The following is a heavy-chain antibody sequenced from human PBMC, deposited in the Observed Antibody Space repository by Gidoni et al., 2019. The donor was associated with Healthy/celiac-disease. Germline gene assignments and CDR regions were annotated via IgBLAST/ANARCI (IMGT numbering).Heavy chain of an antibody. V-gene: IGHV3-66*01. D-gene: IGHD4-17*01. Sequence: EVQLVESGGGLVQPGGSLRLSCAASGFTFSSNYMGWVRQAPGKGLEWVSVIYSGGSTYYADSVKGRFTISRDSSKNTLYLQMNSLRAEDTAVYYCARTYYSDPIPYYYGMDVWGQGTTVTVSS. CDR3: ARTYYSDPIPYYYGMDV. CDR1: GFTFSSNY. CDR2: IYSGGST. J-gene: IGHJ6*02.